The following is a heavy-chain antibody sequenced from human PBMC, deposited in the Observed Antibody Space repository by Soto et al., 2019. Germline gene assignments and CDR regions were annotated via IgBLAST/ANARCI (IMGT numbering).Heavy chain of an antibody. CDR3: ASGGRSWGSSWFDP. V-gene: IGHV3-11*06. D-gene: IGHD7-27*01. CDR1: GFTFSDYY. Sequence: QVQLVESGGGLVKPGGSLRLSCAASGFTFSDYYMSWIRQAPGKGLEWVSYISSSSSYTNYADSVKGRFTISRDNAKNALYLQMNSLRAEDTAVYYCASGGRSWGSSWFDPWGQGTLVTVSS. J-gene: IGHJ5*02. CDR2: ISSSSSYT.